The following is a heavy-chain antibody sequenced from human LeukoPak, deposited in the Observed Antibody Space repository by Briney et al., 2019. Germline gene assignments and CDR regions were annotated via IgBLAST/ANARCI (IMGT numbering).Heavy chain of an antibody. V-gene: IGHV1-69*13. CDR1: GGTFSSYA. CDR2: IIPIFGTA. CDR3: AREVRSMYSRYWYFDL. J-gene: IGHJ2*01. D-gene: IGHD5-18*01. Sequence: SVKVSCKASGGTFSSYAISWVRQAPGQGLEWMGGIIPIFGTANYAQKFQGRVTITADESTSTAYMELSSLRSEDTAVYYCAREVRSMYSRYWYFDLWGRGTLVTVSS.